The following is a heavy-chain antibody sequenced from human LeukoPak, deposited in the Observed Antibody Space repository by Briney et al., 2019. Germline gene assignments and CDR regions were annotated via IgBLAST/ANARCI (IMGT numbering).Heavy chain of an antibody. J-gene: IGHJ4*02. V-gene: IGHV3-23*01. CDR3: AKGGRYYYGSGSYY. Sequence: PGGSLRLSCAASGFTFSSYAMSWVRQAPGKGLEWVSAISGSGGSTYYADSVKGRFTISRDNSKNTLYLQMNSLRAEDTAVYYCAKGGRYYYGSGSYYWGQGTLSPSPQ. CDR1: GFTFSSYA. D-gene: IGHD3-10*01. CDR2: ISGSGGST.